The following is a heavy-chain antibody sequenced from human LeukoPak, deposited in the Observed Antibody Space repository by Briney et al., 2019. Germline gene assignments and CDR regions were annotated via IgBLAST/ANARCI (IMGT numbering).Heavy chain of an antibody. CDR1: GGSFSDYF. J-gene: IGHJ6*02. V-gene: IGHV4-34*01. D-gene: IGHD2-2*01. CDR3: ARDVVVVPGAIPYGTDV. Sequence: SETLSLTCAVYGGSFSDYFWGWTRQPPGRGLEWVGEINHSGRTYYNPPLKTRVTRSVDPSKNQFSLNLSTVTAADTAVYYCARDVVVVPGAIPYGTDVWGQGTTVTVSS. CDR2: INHSGRT.